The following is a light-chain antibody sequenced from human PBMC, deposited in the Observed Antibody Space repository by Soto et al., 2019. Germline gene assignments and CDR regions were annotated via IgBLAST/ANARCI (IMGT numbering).Light chain of an antibody. CDR3: SSYTTTSTSLNV. Sequence: QSVLTQPASVSGSPGQSITISCTGTSSDVGGYDYVSWYQQPPDKAPKLLIYDVSNRPSGVSNRFSGSKSGNTASLTISVLQSEDEADYYCSSYTTTSTSLNVFGTGTKVTVL. CDR1: SSDVGGYDY. V-gene: IGLV2-14*01. CDR2: DVS. J-gene: IGLJ1*01.